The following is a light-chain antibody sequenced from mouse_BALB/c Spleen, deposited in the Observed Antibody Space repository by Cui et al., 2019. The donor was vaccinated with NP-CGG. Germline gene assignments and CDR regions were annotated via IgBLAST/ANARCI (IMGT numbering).Light chain of an antibody. CDR2: GTN. CDR1: TGTVTTSNY. V-gene: IGLV1*01. J-gene: IGLJ1*01. Sequence: QAVLTQESALLTSPGETVTLTCRSSTGTVTTSNYANWVQEKPDQLFTGLIGGTNNRAPGVPARFSGSLIGDKAALTITGAQTEDEAIYFCALWYSNHWVFGGGTKLTVL. CDR3: ALWYSNHWV.